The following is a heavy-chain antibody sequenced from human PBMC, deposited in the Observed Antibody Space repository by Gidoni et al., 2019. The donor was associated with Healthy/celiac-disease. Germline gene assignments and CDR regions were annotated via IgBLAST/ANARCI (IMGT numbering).Heavy chain of an antibody. Sequence: VQLVESGGGLVTPGGSLRLSCAASGFPFGDYSMRWIRQAPGKGLEWVSYMSSSGSTIYYADSVKGRFTISRDNAKNSLYLQMNSLRAEDTAVYYCARASVSGSSLPYYYYGMDVWGQGTTVTVSS. CDR1: GFPFGDYS. CDR2: MSSSGSTI. D-gene: IGHD1-26*01. J-gene: IGHJ6*02. CDR3: ARASVSGSSLPYYYYGMDV. V-gene: IGHV3-11*01.